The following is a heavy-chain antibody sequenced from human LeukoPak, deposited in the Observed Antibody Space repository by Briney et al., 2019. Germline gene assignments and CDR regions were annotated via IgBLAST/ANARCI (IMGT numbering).Heavy chain of an antibody. D-gene: IGHD2-2*01. Sequence: ASVKVSCKASGYTFSNYDMNWVRQAPGQGLEWMGMITPSGGISHAQKFQGRVTMTRDMSTNTVYMELSSLRSEDTAVYYCARIGVPAAINAFDIWGQGTMVTVSS. CDR2: ITPSGGI. J-gene: IGHJ3*02. CDR3: ARIGVPAAINAFDI. CDR1: GYTFSNYD. V-gene: IGHV1-46*01.